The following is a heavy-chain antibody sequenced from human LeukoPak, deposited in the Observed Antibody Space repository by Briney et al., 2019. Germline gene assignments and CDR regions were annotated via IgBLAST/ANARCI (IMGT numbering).Heavy chain of an antibody. CDR1: GGSIGNYY. Sequence: SETQSLTCTVSGGSIGNYYWSWIRQPPGKGLEWIGYIYNSGSTNYNPSLKSRVTISVDTSRNQFSLKLSSVTPADTAVYYCARVSTERGLTVYYFEYWGQGTLVTVSS. J-gene: IGHJ4*02. D-gene: IGHD3-10*01. CDR2: IYNSGST. CDR3: ARVSTERGLTVYYFEY. V-gene: IGHV4-59*01.